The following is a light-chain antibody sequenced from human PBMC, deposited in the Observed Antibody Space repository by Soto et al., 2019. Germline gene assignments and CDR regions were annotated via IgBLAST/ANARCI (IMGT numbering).Light chain of an antibody. CDR3: QQYNSYPYT. CDR1: QSISNW. V-gene: IGKV1-5*03. J-gene: IGKJ2*01. Sequence: DILMTQSPSTLSASVGDRVTITCRASQSISNWLAWYQQKPVKAPKLLIYKASSLESGVPSRFSGSGSGTEFTLSISNLQPDDFDTYYCQQYNSYPYTFGQGTKLEIK. CDR2: KAS.